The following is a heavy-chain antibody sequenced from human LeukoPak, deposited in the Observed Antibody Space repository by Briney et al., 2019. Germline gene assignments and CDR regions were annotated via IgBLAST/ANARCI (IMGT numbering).Heavy chain of an antibody. D-gene: IGHD3-10*02. CDR3: ARGSVPRSDFDY. J-gene: IGHJ4*02. V-gene: IGHV1-69*13. CDR2: IIPIFGTA. CDR1: GGTFSSSA. Sequence: SVKVSCKASGGTFSSSAVSWVRQAPRQGLEWMGRIIPIFGTANYAQKFQGTVTITADESTSTAYMELSSLRSEDTAVYYCARGSVPRSDFDYWGQGALVTVSS.